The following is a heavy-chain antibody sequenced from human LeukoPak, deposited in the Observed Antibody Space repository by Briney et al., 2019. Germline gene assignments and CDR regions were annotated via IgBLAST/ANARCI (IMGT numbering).Heavy chain of an antibody. V-gene: IGHV1-2*02. D-gene: IGHD1-26*01. Sequence: ASVKVSFQATGYTHTRYDIHGVRQASSQGLEGMGWMNPNSGGTNYAQKFQGRVTMTRDTSISTAYMELSRLRSDDTAVYYCAREKVGATAGAAFDIWGQGTMVTVSS. J-gene: IGHJ3*02. CDR2: MNPNSGGT. CDR1: GYTHTRYD. CDR3: AREKVGATAGAAFDI.